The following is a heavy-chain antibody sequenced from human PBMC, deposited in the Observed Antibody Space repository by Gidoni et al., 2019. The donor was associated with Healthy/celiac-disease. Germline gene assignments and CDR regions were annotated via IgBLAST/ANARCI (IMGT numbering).Heavy chain of an antibody. CDR3: ARPLYGSGSSYYFDY. J-gene: IGHJ4*02. D-gene: IGHD3-10*01. CDR2: IYYSGST. V-gene: IGHV4-39*01. CDR1: GGSISSSSYY. Sequence: QLQLQESGPGLVKPSETLSLTGTVSGGSISSSSYYWGWIRQPPGKGLEWIGSIYYSGSTYYNPSLKSRVTISVDTSKNQFSLKLSSVTAADTAVYYCARPLYGSGSSYYFDYWGQGTLVTVSS.